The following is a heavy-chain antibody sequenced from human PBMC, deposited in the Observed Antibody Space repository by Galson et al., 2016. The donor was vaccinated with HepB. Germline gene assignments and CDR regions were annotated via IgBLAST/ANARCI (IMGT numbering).Heavy chain of an antibody. D-gene: IGHD3-22*01. J-gene: IGHJ6*02. CDR3: PREKSFYDNSVYSPSYYYYGLDV. CDR2: IIPIFAIT. CDR1: GGTFSSSA. Sequence: SVKVSCKASGGTFSSSAISWVRQAPGQGLEWMGGIIPIFAITYYAQKFQGRVTITADESTSTAYMELSSLGSEDTAVYYCPREKSFYDNSVYSPSYYYYGLDVWGQGTTVTVSS. V-gene: IGHV1-69*13.